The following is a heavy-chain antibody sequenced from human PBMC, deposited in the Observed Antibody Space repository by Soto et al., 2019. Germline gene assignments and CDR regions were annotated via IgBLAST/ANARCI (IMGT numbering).Heavy chain of an antibody. D-gene: IGHD4-4*01. J-gene: IGHJ6*02. Sequence: SETLSLTCTVSGGSISSYYWSWIRQPPGKGLEWIGYSYYSGSTNYNPSLKSRVTISVDTSKNQFSLKLSSVTAADTAVYYCARNHYSNYPEYYGMDVWGQGTTVTVSS. CDR1: GGSISSYY. V-gene: IGHV4-59*01. CDR2: SYYSGST. CDR3: ARNHYSNYPEYYGMDV.